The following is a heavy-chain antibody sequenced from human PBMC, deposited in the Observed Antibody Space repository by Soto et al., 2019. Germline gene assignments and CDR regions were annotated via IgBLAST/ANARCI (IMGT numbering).Heavy chain of an antibody. V-gene: IGHV3-48*01. CDR1: GFTFSSYS. D-gene: IGHD3-16*02. CDR2: ISSSSSTI. CDR3: ARAWINRNNGLVFGGSYRYTQTYYFDY. J-gene: IGHJ4*02. Sequence: GGFLRLSCAASGFTFSSYSMNWVRQAPGKGLEWVSYISSSSSTIYYADSVKGRFTISRDNAKNSLYLQMNSLRAEDTAVVYRARAWINRNNGLVFGGSYRYTQTYYFDYWGQGTLVTVSS.